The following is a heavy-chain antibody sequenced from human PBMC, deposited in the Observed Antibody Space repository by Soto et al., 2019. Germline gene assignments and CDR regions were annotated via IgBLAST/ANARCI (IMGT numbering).Heavy chain of an antibody. J-gene: IGHJ6*02. Sequence: ASVKVSCEASGYTFTSYYMHWVRQAPGQGLEWMGIINPSGGSTSYAQKFQGRVAMTRDTSTSTVYMELSSLRSEDTAVYYCARGIDDILTGPRMDVWGQGTTVTVSS. CDR1: GYTFTSYY. CDR3: ARGIDDILTGPRMDV. V-gene: IGHV1-46*01. CDR2: INPSGGST. D-gene: IGHD3-9*01.